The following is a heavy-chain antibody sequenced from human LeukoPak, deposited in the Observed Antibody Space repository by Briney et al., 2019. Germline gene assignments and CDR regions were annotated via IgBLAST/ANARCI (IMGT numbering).Heavy chain of an antibody. CDR2: ISSSNI. J-gene: IGHJ4*02. V-gene: IGHV3-21*01. Sequence: PGGSLRLSCAAPGFTFSSYSMNWVRQAPGKGLEWVSSISSSNIYYADSVKGRFTISRDNAKNSLYLQMNSLRAEDTAVYYCAREGHGDFSFDYWGQGTLVTVSS. D-gene: IGHD4-17*01. CDR3: AREGHGDFSFDY. CDR1: GFTFSSYS.